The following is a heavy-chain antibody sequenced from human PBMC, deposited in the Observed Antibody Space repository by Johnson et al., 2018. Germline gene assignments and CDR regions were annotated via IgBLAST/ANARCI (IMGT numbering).Heavy chain of an antibody. CDR2: ITWNSGKI. Sequence: VQLQESGGGLVQPGRSLRLSCAASGFPFDEYTMHWVRQAPGKGLEWVSGITWNSGKIAYADSVKGRFPISRENAKNSLYLQMDGRRAGDTALYYCARGVRGGGWAYFDYWGQGTLVTVSS. V-gene: IGHV3-9*01. CDR3: ARGVRGGGWAYFDY. J-gene: IGHJ4*02. D-gene: IGHD6-19*01. CDR1: GFPFDEYT.